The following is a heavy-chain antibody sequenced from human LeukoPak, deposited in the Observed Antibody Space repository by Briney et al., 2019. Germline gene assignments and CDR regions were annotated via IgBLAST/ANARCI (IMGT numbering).Heavy chain of an antibody. Sequence: AGVSLRLSCAASGFTFSSYSMNWVRQAPGKGLEWLSGISGSGASTYYADSVKGRFTLSRDNSKNTLYVQMNSLRAEDTAVYYCARGSRFWAAAESYWYFDLWGRGTLVTVSS. CDR3: ARGSRFWAAAESYWYFDL. J-gene: IGHJ2*01. CDR2: ISGSGAST. CDR1: GFTFSSYS. V-gene: IGHV3-23*01. D-gene: IGHD6-13*01.